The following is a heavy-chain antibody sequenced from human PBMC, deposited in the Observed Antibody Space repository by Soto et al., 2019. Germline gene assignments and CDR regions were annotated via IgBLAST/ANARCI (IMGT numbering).Heavy chain of an antibody. V-gene: IGHV3-53*01. D-gene: IGHD3-3*01. J-gene: IGHJ6*02. Sequence: EVQLVESGGGLIQPGGSLRLSCAASGFSVSSNYMSWVRQAPGKGLEWVSVIYSGGSTYYADSVTGRFTISRDNSKNTLYLQMNRLRAEDTAVYYCARVPTIFGVVSTYNGMDVWGQGTTVTVSS. CDR3: ARVPTIFGVVSTYNGMDV. CDR2: IYSGGST. CDR1: GFSVSSNY.